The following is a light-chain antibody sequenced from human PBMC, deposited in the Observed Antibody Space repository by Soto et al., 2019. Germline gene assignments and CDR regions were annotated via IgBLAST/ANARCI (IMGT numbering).Light chain of an antibody. Sequence: TSTPPSMPGSRGEGVTXSCRASQNISRFLNWYHQKPGKAPKVLIYAASILKIGFPSRFSGSASGTDFTLTISSLQAEDFAAYYCHHSYARRRAFARGTKVEIK. CDR1: QNISRF. J-gene: IGKJ4*01. CDR3: HHSYARRRA. V-gene: IGKV1-39*01. CDR2: AAS.